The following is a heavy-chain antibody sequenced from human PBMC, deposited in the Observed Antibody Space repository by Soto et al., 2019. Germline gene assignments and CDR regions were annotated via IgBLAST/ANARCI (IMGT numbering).Heavy chain of an antibody. V-gene: IGHV4-4*02. CDR2: INHSGTT. J-gene: IGHJ5*02. Sequence: QVQLQESGPGLVKPSGTLSLTCAVSGGSISSSDWWTWVRQPPGKGLEWIGEINHSGTTSYNPSLKSRVTISIDKSKNQLSLKLSSVTDADTAVYYCARLSVWFDPWGQGTLVTVSS. CDR1: GGSISSSDW. CDR3: ARLSVWFDP. D-gene: IGHD1-26*01.